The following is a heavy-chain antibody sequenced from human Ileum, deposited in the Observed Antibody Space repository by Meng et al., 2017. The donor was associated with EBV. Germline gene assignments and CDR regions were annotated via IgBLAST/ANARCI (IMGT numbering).Heavy chain of an antibody. D-gene: IGHD3-22*01. J-gene: IGHJ4*02. Sequence: VERREEGPGLGKPSDTRCVTCAVSGYDRGSTSGGGGIRQPPGEGLEWMGYIYERGSNSDNRSLKSRVTMSVDTSKNQFSLNLNSVTAVDTAVYYCARNVPGTSAYYDWGQGTLVTVSS. CDR2: IYERGSN. V-gene: IGHV4-28*01. CDR1: GYDRGSTSG. CDR3: ARNVPGTSAYYD.